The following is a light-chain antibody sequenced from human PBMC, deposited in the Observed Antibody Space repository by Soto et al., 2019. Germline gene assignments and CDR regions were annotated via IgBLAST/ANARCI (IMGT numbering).Light chain of an antibody. CDR3: QQHINRLS. V-gene: IGKV3D-20*02. Sequence: EIVLTQSPGTLSLSPGERATLSCRASQSVSSSYLAWYQQKPGQAPRPLIYGASSRAIGIPDRFSGSGSGTDFTLTITTLEPEDFAVYYCQQHINRLSFGGGTKV. CDR1: QSVSSSY. CDR2: GAS. J-gene: IGKJ4*01.